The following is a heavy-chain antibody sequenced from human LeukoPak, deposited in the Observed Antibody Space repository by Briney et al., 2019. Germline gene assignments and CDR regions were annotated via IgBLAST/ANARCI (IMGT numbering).Heavy chain of an antibody. D-gene: IGHD1-1*01. J-gene: IGHJ6*03. CDR1: GFMFSNYW. CDR2: IKQGGSGR. CDR3: ARDNDYHMDV. V-gene: IGHV3-7*01. Sequence: GGSLRLSCVTSGFMFSNYWMTWVRQAPGKGLEWVATIKQGGSGRNYVDSVKGRFIISRDSAKKSLYLQMNSLIAEDTAVYYCARDNDYHMDVWGKGTTVIVSS.